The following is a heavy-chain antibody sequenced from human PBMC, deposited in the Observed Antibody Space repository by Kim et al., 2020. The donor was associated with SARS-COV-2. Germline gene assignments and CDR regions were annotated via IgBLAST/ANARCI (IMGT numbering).Heavy chain of an antibody. CDR3: AKGGLWFGELLHWYFDL. V-gene: IGHV3-23*01. D-gene: IGHD3-10*01. Sequence: VKGRFTISRDNAKNTLYLQMNSLRAEDTAVYYWAKGGLWFGELLHWYFDLWGRGTLVTVSS. J-gene: IGHJ2*01.